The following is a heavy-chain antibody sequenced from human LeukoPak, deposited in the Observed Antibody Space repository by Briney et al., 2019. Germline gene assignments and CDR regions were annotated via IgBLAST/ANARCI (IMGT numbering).Heavy chain of an antibody. CDR2: ISGSGGGT. Sequence: GGSLRLSCAASGFTFSSIAMSWVRQAPDKGLEWVSTISGSGGGTYYADSVKGRFTISRDDSKNTLYLQMNSLRADDTAVYYCAKDLGRYRNNLFDYWGQGNLVTVSS. V-gene: IGHV3-23*01. J-gene: IGHJ4*02. CDR3: AKDLGRYRNNLFDY. CDR1: GFTFSSIA. D-gene: IGHD1-26*01.